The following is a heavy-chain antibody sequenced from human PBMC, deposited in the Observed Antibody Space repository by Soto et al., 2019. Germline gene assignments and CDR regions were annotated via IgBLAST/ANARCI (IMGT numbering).Heavy chain of an antibody. J-gene: IGHJ4*02. D-gene: IGHD4-17*01. V-gene: IGHV1-18*01. CDR1: GYTFTSYG. CDR2: ISAYNGNT. Sequence: ASVKVSCKASGYTFTSYGISWVRRAPGQGLEWMGWISAYNGNTNYAQKLQGRVTMTTDTSTSTAYMELRSLRSDDTAVYYCARDVEPTTVTTIPFDYWGQGTLVTVS. CDR3: ARDVEPTTVTTIPFDY.